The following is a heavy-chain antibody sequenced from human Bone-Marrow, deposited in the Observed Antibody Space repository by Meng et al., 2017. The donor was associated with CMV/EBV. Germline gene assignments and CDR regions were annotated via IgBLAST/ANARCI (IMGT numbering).Heavy chain of an antibody. Sequence: LCCAASGCKFSNYGMPWVRQAPVKGLEWVAVIWHNGGNKYYADSVEGRLTVSRDNSKNTLSLEINNLRVEDTAVYYCARDITVALDYWGQGTLVTVSS. CDR2: IWHNGGNK. J-gene: IGHJ4*02. D-gene: IGHD6-19*01. V-gene: IGHV3-33*01. CDR1: GCKFSNYG. CDR3: ARDITVALDY.